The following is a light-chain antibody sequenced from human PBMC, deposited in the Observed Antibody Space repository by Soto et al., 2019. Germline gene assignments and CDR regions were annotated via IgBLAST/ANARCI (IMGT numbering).Light chain of an antibody. CDR3: QLYGSPPLT. CDR2: EAY. V-gene: IGKV3-20*01. Sequence: EIVLTQSPGTLSLSPGERATLSCRASQSVTSNYLAWHQQKPDQAPRLLIYEAYSRATGISDRFSGGGSGTDFPLTISRLEPDDFAVYYCQLYGSPPLTFGGGTQVEIK. J-gene: IGKJ4*01. CDR1: QSVTSNY.